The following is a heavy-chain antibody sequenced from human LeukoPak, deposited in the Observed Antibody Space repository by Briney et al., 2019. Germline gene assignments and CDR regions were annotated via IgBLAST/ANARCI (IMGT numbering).Heavy chain of an antibody. CDR3: ARGQIDLLRNYFDS. CDR1: GFIVSHKY. J-gene: IGHJ4*02. D-gene: IGHD3-22*01. V-gene: IGHV3-66*01. Sequence: GGSLRLSWAASGFIVSHKYMAWVRQAPGKGLEWLSIIYTGGNTVSAESVKGRFSISRDDSRNTVHLQMNNLRDDDTAVYYCARGQIDLLRNYFDSWGPGTLVAVSS. CDR2: IYTGGNT.